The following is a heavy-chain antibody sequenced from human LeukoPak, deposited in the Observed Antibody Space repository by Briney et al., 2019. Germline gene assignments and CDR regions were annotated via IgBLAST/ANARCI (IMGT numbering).Heavy chain of an antibody. J-gene: IGHJ5*02. CDR2: ISSNGGST. V-gene: IGHV3-64*01. Sequence: GGSLRLSCAASGFSFSSYAMHWVRQAPGKGLEYVSAISSNGGSTNYANSVKGRFTISRDNSKNTLYLQMGSLRAEDMAVYYCARARDGYNYFWFDPWGQGTLVTVSS. CDR1: GFSFSSYA. D-gene: IGHD5-24*01. CDR3: ARARDGYNYFWFDP.